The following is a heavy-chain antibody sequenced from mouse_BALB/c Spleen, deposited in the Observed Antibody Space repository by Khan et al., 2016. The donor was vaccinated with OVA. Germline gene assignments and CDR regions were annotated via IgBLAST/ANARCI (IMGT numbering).Heavy chain of an antibody. CDR2: INPSNGGT. CDR1: GYTFTSYY. CDR3: TRSGYGAFAY. V-gene: IGHV1S81*02. J-gene: IGHJ3*01. D-gene: IGHD1-1*02. Sequence: QVQLKESGAELVKPGASVRLSCKASGYTFTSYYLYWVKQRPGHGLEWIGDINPSNGGTNFNENFKTKATLTVDKSSSTAYMQLSRLTSEDSAVYYCTRSGYGAFAYWGQGTLVTVSA.